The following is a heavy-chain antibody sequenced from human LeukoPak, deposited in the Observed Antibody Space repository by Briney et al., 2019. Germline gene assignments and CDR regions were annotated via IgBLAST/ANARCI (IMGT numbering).Heavy chain of an antibody. Sequence: GGSLRLSCSASGFPFSSYAMHWVRQAPGKGLQYVSAISSNGGSTYYADSVKGRFTISRDNSKNTLYLQMSSLRAEDTAVYYCVEDSEVVPAMANWFDPWGQGTLVTVSS. CDR2: ISSNGGST. V-gene: IGHV3-64D*06. CDR3: VEDSEVVPAMANWFDP. D-gene: IGHD2-2*01. J-gene: IGHJ5*02. CDR1: GFPFSSYA.